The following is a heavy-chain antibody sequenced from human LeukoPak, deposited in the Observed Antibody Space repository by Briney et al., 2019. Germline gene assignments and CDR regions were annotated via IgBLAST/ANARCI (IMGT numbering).Heavy chain of an antibody. Sequence: PGGSLRLSCAASGFTFSSYGMHWVRQAPGKGLEWVAVIWYDGSNKYYADSVKGRFTISRDNSKNTLYLQMNSLRAEDTAVYYCAKDYYDSSGYSHFDYWGQGTLVTVSS. CDR3: AKDYYDSSGYSHFDY. D-gene: IGHD3-22*01. V-gene: IGHV3-30*02. CDR2: IWYDGSNK. J-gene: IGHJ4*02. CDR1: GFTFSSYG.